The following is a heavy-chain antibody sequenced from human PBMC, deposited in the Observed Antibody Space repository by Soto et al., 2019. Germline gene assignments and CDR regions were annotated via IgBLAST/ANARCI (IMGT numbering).Heavy chain of an antibody. CDR1: GYTFTSYD. Sequence: KVCYQASGYTFTSYDINWVRHATGQGLEWMGWMNPNSGNTGYAQKFQGRVTMTRNTSISTAYMELSSLRSEDTAVYYCAKGLGYCSGGSCPKWGQGTLVTVSS. J-gene: IGHJ4*02. CDR2: MNPNSGNT. CDR3: AKGLGYCSGGSCPK. D-gene: IGHD2-15*01. V-gene: IGHV1-8*01.